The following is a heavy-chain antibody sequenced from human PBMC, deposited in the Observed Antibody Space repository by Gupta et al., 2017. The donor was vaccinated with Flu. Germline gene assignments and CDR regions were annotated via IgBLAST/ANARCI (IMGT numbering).Heavy chain of an antibody. CDR3: ASGFNFVPIEY. D-gene: IGHD2-8*01. J-gene: IGHJ4*02. CDR2: ISSSSSYI. Sequence: EVHLVESGGGLVKPGGSLRLSCAASGFTFSSYNMNWVRQAPGKGLGWVSFISSSSSYIYYADSVKGRFTISRDNAKNSLYLQMNSLRAEDTAVYYCASGFNFVPIEYWGQGTLITVSS. CDR1: GFTFSSYN. V-gene: IGHV3-21*01.